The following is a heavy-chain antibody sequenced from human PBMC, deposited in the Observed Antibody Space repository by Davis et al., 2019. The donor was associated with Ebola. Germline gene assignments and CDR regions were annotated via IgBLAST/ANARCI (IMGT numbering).Heavy chain of an antibody. CDR3: ARGYRVFEY. CDR2: IYSGGST. J-gene: IGHJ4*02. V-gene: IGHV3-66*01. Sequence: GESLKISCAASGFTVSSNYMSWVRQAPGKGLEWVSVIYSGGSTYYADSVKGRFTISRDNAKNSLYLQMNSLRAEDTAVYYCARGYRVFEYWGQGTLVTVSS. CDR1: GFTVSSNY. D-gene: IGHD1-1*01.